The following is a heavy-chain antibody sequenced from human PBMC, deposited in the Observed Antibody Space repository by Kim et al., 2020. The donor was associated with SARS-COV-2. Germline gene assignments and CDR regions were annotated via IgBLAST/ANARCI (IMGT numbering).Heavy chain of an antibody. V-gene: IGHV3-48*03. Sequence: YYADSVKGRFTISRDNAKNSLYLQMNSLRAEDTAVYYCARSYGKDWYFDLWGRGTLVTVSS. J-gene: IGHJ2*01. D-gene: IGHD5-18*01. CDR3: ARSYGKDWYFDL.